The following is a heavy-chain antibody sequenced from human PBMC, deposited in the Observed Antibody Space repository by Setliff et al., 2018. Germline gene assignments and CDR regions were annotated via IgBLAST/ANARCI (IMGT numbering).Heavy chain of an antibody. Sequence: SETLSLTCTVSGGSISSGSDYWAWIRQPPGKGLEWVGSMSYGGHTNYNPSLKSRVTISVDTSKNQFSLKLSSVTAADTAVYYCARGLSKRDYWGQGTLVTVSS. V-gene: IGHV4-39*01. CDR2: MSYGGHT. J-gene: IGHJ4*02. CDR1: GGSISSGSDY. CDR3: ARGLSKRDY.